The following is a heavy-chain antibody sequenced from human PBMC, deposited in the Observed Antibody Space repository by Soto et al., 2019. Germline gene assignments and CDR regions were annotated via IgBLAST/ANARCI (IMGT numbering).Heavy chain of an antibody. J-gene: IGHJ4*02. D-gene: IGHD6-13*01. CDR2: VYNSEST. CDR1: GGSISSNS. V-gene: IGHV4-59*01. Sequence: SETLSLTCTVSGGSISSNSWTWIRQPPGKGLEWIGYVYNSESTNYNPSLKSQVTISEDTSKNQFSLKVNSVTAADTAVYYCARYRRTAAAGYTLDFWGQGILVTVSS. CDR3: ARYRRTAAAGYTLDF.